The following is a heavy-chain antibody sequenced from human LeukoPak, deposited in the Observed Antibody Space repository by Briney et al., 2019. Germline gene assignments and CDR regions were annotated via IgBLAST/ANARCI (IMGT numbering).Heavy chain of an antibody. CDR3: AALDYDFWSGYYLPHY. J-gene: IGHJ4*02. CDR1: GFTFSDYY. D-gene: IGHD3-3*01. CDR2: ISSSGSTI. V-gene: IGHV3-11*01. Sequence: GGSLRLSCAASGFTFSDYYMSWIRQAPGKGLEWVSYISSSGSTIYYADSVKGRFTISRDNAKNSLYLQMNSLRAEDTAVYYCAALDYDFWSGYYLPHYWGQGTLVTVSS.